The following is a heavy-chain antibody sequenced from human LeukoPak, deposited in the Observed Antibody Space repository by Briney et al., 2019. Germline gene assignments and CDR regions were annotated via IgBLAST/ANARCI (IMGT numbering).Heavy chain of an antibody. CDR3: AGGEILTGHYTFDY. D-gene: IGHD3-9*01. Sequence: GGSLRLSCAASGFTVSSYAMSWVRQAPGKGLEWVSSISGCGGSTYYADSVKGRFTISRDNSKNTLYLQMNSLRAEDTAVYYCAGGEILTGHYTFDYWGQGTLVTVSS. CDR2: ISGCGGST. J-gene: IGHJ4*02. CDR1: GFTVSSYA. V-gene: IGHV3-23*01.